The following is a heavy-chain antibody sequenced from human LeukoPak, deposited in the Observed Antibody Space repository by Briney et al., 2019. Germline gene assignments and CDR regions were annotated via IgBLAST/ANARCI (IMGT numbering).Heavy chain of an antibody. Sequence: PGRSLRLSCAASGFTFDDYAMHWVRQAPGKGLEWVSGISWNSGSIGYADSVKGRFTISRDNAKNSLYLQMNSLRAEDTALYYCAKEKGAAAGYYYYYGMDVWGQGTTVTVSS. J-gene: IGHJ6*02. D-gene: IGHD6-13*01. V-gene: IGHV3-9*01. CDR3: AKEKGAAAGYYYYYGMDV. CDR1: GFTFDDYA. CDR2: ISWNSGSI.